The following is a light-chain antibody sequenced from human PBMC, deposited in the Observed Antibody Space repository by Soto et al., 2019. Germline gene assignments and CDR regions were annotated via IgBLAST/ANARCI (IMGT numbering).Light chain of an antibody. CDR2: GAS. J-gene: IGKJ2*01. V-gene: IGKV3-15*01. CDR1: QSVSSN. Sequence: EIVMTQSPATLSVSPGERATLSCRASQSVSSNLAWYQQKPGQAPRLLIYGASTRATGIPARFSGSGSGTESTLTISSRQSEDFAVYYCQQYNNWPPMYTFGQGTKLEIK. CDR3: QQYNNWPPMYT.